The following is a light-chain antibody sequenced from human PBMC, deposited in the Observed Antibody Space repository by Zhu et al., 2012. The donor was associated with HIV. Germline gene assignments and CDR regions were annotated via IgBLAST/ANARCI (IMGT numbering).Light chain of an antibody. CDR1: QNVDNF. Sequence: IVLTQSPATLSLSPGERATLSCRASQNVDNFLAWYQQRPGQAPRLLIFDASSRATGIPGRFIGSGSGTDFTLTISGLEPEDFAVYFCQHRSNWPPLTFGGGTRVEIK. J-gene: IGKJ4*01. CDR3: QHRSNWPPLT. CDR2: DAS. V-gene: IGKV3-11*01.